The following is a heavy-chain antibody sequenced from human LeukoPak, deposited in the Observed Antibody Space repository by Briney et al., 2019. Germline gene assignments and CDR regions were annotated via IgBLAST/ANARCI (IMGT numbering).Heavy chain of an antibody. Sequence: GGSLRPSCAASGFTFSSYWMHWVRQAPGKGLVWVSRINGDGSSTTYADSVKGRFTISRDNAKNTLYLQMNSLRAEDTAVYYCAREYLGYFDWYNADDAFDIWGQGTMVTVSS. CDR3: AREYLGYFDWYNADDAFDI. V-gene: IGHV3-74*01. CDR1: GFTFSSYW. D-gene: IGHD3-9*01. CDR2: INGDGSST. J-gene: IGHJ3*02.